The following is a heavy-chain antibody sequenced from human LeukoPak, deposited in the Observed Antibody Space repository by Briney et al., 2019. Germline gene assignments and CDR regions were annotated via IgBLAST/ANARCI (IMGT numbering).Heavy chain of an antibody. V-gene: IGHV3-23*01. CDR1: GFTFSSYA. D-gene: IGHD2-21*01. CDR3: ARLHSGFYFDY. J-gene: IGHJ4*02. Sequence: GGSLRLSCAASGFTFSSYAMSWVRQAPGKGLEWVSAISGSGGSTYYADSVKGRFTISRDNSKNTLYLQMDSLRAEDTAVYYCARLHSGFYFDYWGQGTLVTVSS. CDR2: ISGSGGST.